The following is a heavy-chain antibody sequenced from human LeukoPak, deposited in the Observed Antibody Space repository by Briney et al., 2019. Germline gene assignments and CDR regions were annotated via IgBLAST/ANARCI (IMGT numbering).Heavy chain of an antibody. Sequence: GRSLRLSCAASGFTFSTYGMHWVRQAPGKGLEWVALIWNAGTNTYYADSVKGRFTISRDNSKNTLYLQMSSLRAEDTAVYYCVGDTPPGGDYYLDYWGQGTLVIVSS. CDR2: IWNAGTNT. CDR1: GFTFSTYG. V-gene: IGHV3-33*08. CDR3: VGDTPPGGDYYLDY. J-gene: IGHJ4*02. D-gene: IGHD3-16*01.